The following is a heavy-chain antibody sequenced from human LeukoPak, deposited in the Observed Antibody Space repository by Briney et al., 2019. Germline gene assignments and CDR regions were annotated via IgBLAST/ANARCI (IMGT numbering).Heavy chain of an antibody. CDR1: GFTFSSYA. Sequence: TGRSLRLSRAASGFTFSSYAISWARQAPGKGLECVSAISGRGGSIYYGDDVKGRFTTSRGNSKNTLYLQMNSLRAENTAVYYWAKGVLRFLEWAPSYYYMDVWGKGTTVTVSS. V-gene: IGHV3-23*01. J-gene: IGHJ6*03. CDR3: AKGVLRFLEWAPSYYYMDV. D-gene: IGHD3-3*01. CDR2: ISGRGGSI.